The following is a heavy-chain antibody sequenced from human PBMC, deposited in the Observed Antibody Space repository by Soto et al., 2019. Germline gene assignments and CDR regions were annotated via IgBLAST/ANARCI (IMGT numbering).Heavy chain of an antibody. D-gene: IGHD2-2*01. J-gene: IGHJ5*02. Sequence: EGQLVESGGGLVKPGGSLRLSCAASGFAFQTYTMEWLRQPPGKGLEWVSSITISGNYIYYADSVKGRFTISRDNGRNSVYLQMYSLRAEDTAVYYCAKVGVVSTNFRWCDLWGQGTLVTVSS. CDR3: AKVGVVSTNFRWCDL. CDR2: ITISGNYI. V-gene: IGHV3-21*01. CDR1: GFAFQTYT.